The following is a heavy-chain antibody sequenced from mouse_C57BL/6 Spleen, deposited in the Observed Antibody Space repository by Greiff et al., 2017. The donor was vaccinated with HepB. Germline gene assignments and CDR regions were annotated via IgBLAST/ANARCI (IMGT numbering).Heavy chain of an antibody. CDR3: ARGILLRSYSFDY. Sequence: EVQRVESGAELVKPGASVKLSCTASGFNIKDYYMHWVKQRTEQGLEWIGRIDPEDGETKYAPKFQGKATITADTSSNTAYLQLSSLTSEDTAVYYCARGILLRSYSFDYWGQGTTLTVSS. J-gene: IGHJ2*01. CDR2: IDPEDGET. V-gene: IGHV14-2*01. CDR1: GFNIKDYY. D-gene: IGHD1-1*01.